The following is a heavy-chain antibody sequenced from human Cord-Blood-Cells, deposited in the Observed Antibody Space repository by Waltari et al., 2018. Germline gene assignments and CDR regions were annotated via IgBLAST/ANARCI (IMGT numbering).Heavy chain of an antibody. CDR2: ISYDGSTK. J-gene: IGHJ4*02. D-gene: IGHD1-26*01. CDR3: ASGSYYFDY. Sequence: QVQLVESGGGVVQPGRSLRLSCAASGFTFRSYGVPWVRQAPGKGLEWVAVISYDGSTKYYADSVKCRFTISRDNSKNTLYLQMNSLRAEDTAVYYCASGSYYFDYWGQGTLVTVSS. CDR1: GFTFRSYG. V-gene: IGHV3-30*03.